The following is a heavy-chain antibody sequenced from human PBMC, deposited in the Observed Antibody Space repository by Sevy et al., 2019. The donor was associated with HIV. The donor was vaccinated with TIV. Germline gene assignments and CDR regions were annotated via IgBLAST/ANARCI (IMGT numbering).Heavy chain of an antibody. Sequence: GGSLRLSCAASGFTFSNAWMNWVRQAPGKGLEWVGRIKSKTDGGTTDYAATVKGRFTISRDDSKNTLYLQMNSLKTEDTAVYYCTTLPYYDYVWWCYRYRDYWGQGTLVTVSS. J-gene: IGHJ4*02. CDR2: IKSKTDGGTT. CDR1: GFTFSNAW. D-gene: IGHD3-16*02. CDR3: TTLPYYDYVWWCYRYRDY. V-gene: IGHV3-15*07.